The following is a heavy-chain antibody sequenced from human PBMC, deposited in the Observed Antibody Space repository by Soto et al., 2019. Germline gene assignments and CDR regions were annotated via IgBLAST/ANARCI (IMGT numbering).Heavy chain of an antibody. V-gene: IGHV4-59*01. J-gene: IGHJ5*02. Sequence: TSETLSLTCTVSGGSISSYYWSWIRQPPGKGLEWIGYIYYSGSTNYNPSLKSRVTISVDTSKNQFSLKLSSVTAADTAVYYCARDRSGGNWFDPWGQGTLVTVSS. D-gene: IGHD2-15*01. CDR3: ARDRSGGNWFDP. CDR2: IYYSGST. CDR1: GGSISSYY.